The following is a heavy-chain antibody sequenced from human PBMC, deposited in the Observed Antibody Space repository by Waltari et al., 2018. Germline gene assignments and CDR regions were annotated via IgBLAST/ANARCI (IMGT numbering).Heavy chain of an antibody. CDR2: ISGSGGSK. V-gene: IGHV3-23*01. CDR3: AKGEYCSSTSCYTYYGMDV. CDR1: GFTFSSYA. J-gene: IGHJ6*02. D-gene: IGHD2-2*02. Sequence: EVQLLESGGGLVQPGGSLRLSCAASGFTFSSYAMSWVRQAPGKGLEWVSAISGSGGSKYYADSVKGRFTISRDNSKNTLYLQMNSLRAEDTAVYYCAKGEYCSSTSCYTYYGMDVWGQGTTVTVSS.